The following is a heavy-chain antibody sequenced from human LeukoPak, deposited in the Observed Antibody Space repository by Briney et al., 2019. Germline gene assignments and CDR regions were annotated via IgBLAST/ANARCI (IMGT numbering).Heavy chain of an antibody. CDR1: GYTLTELS. V-gene: IGHV1-24*01. D-gene: IGHD3-22*01. CDR3: ATRTGDYYDSSGYYRL. Sequence: ASVKVSCKVSGYTLTELSMHWVRQAPGEGLEWMGGFGPEDGETIYAQKFQGRVTMTEDTSTDTAYMELSSLRSEDTAVYYCATRTGDYYDSSGYYRLWGQGTLVTASS. J-gene: IGHJ4*02. CDR2: FGPEDGET.